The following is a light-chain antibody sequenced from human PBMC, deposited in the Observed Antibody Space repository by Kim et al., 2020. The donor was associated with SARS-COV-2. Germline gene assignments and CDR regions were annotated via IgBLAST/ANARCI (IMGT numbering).Light chain of an antibody. Sequence: SYELTQPPSVSVSPGQPATLTCSGDKLGDNYACWYQQKPGQSPVLLIYQDMKRPSGIPERFSGSNSGNTATLTISGTQTMDEADYYCQAWDSSTVVFGGGTQLTVL. CDR3: QAWDSSTVV. CDR1: KLGDNY. CDR2: QDM. J-gene: IGLJ2*01. V-gene: IGLV3-1*01.